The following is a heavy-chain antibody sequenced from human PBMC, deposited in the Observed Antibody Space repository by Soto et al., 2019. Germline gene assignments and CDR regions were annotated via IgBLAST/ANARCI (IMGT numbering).Heavy chain of an antibody. J-gene: IGHJ4*02. CDR2: VSAYNGNT. V-gene: IGHV1-18*01. D-gene: IGHD1-7*01. CDR1: GYTFSNDA. CDR3: AGASRYYCKYMIY. Sequence: QVQLVQSGAEGKKPGASVKVSCKPSGYTFSNDAITWVRQAPGQGLEWMGWVSAYNGNTNYAQKLKGRVTMTTDTSTSTAYMEIRSLRYDVPAVYFCAGASRYYCKYMIYWGQGNLVTVSS.